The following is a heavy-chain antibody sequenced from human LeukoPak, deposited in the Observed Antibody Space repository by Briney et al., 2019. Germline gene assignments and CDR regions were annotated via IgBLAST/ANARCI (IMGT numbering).Heavy chain of an antibody. CDR2: INPNSGGT. Sequence: GAPVKVSCKASGYTFTGYYMHWVRQAPGQGLEWMGWINPNSGGTNYAQKFQGRVTMTRDTSISTAYMELSRLRSDDTAVYYCAKVLGDHGLDYFDYWGQGTLVTVSS. V-gene: IGHV1-2*02. CDR1: GYTFTGYY. J-gene: IGHJ4*02. CDR3: AKVLGDHGLDYFDY. D-gene: IGHD4-17*01.